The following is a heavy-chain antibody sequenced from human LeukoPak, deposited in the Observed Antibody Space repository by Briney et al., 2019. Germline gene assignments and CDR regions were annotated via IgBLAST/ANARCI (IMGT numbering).Heavy chain of an antibody. CDR1: GGSFSGYY. Sequence: SETLSLTCAVYGGSFSGYYWSWIRQPPGKGLEWIGEINHSGSTNYNPSLKSRVTISVDTSKNQFPLKLSSVTAADTAVYYCARGFATASGNFDYWGQGTLVTVSS. J-gene: IGHJ4*02. D-gene: IGHD4-17*01. CDR2: INHSGST. CDR3: ARGFATASGNFDY. V-gene: IGHV4-34*01.